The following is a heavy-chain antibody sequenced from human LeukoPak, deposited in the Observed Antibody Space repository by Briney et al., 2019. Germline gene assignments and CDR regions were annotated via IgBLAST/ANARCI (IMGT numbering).Heavy chain of an antibody. Sequence: SQTLSLTCTVSGGSISSGGYYWSWIRQPPGKGLEWIGYIYHSGSTYYNPSLKSRVTISVDRSKNQFSLKLSPVTAADTAVYYCARGGRDGYNQEDYWGQGTLVTVSS. D-gene: IGHD5-24*01. V-gene: IGHV4-30-2*01. CDR3: ARGGRDGYNQEDY. CDR2: IYHSGST. CDR1: GGSISSGGYY. J-gene: IGHJ4*02.